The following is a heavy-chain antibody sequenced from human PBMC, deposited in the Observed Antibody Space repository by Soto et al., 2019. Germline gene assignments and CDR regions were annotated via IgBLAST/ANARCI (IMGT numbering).Heavy chain of an antibody. CDR1: GFTFSSYS. V-gene: IGHV3-21*01. CDR3: ARMSVVAAYYYGMDV. D-gene: IGHD2-15*01. J-gene: IGHJ6*02. Sequence: PGGSLRLSCAAYGFTFSSYSMNWVRQAPGKGLEWVSSISSSSSYIYYADSVKGRFTISRDNAKNSLYLQMNSLRAEDTAVYYCARMSVVAAYYYGMDVWGQGTTVTVSS. CDR2: ISSSSSYI.